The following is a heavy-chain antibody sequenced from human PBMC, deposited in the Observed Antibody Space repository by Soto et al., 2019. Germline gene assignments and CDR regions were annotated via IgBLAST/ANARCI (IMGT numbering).Heavy chain of an antibody. D-gene: IGHD4-17*01. Sequence: QVQLQESGPGLVKPSGTLSLTCAVSGGSISSSNWWTWVRQPPGKGLEWIGEIYHSENTNYNPSLKSRVTISVDKSKNQFSLKLSSVTAADTAMYYCARSTVTTSPWYFDLWGRGTLVTVS. CDR2: IYHSENT. CDR3: ARSTVTTSPWYFDL. CDR1: GGSISSSNW. J-gene: IGHJ2*01. V-gene: IGHV4-4*02.